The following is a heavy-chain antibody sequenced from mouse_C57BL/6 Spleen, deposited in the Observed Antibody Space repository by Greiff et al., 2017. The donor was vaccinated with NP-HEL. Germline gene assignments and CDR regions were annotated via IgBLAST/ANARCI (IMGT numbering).Heavy chain of an antibody. CDR2: INPNNGGT. CDR3: ARGGYSNLFAY. D-gene: IGHD2-5*01. Sequence: VQLKESGPELVKPGASVKMSCKASGYTFTDYNMHWVKQSHGKSLEWIGYINPNNGGTSYNQKFKGKATLTVNKSSSTAYMELRSLTSEDSAVYYCARGGYSNLFAYWGQGTLVTVSA. CDR1: GYTFTDYN. J-gene: IGHJ3*01. V-gene: IGHV1-22*01.